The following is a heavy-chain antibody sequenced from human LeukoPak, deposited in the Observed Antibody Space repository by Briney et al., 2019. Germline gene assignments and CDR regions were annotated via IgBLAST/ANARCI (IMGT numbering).Heavy chain of an antibody. D-gene: IGHD5-12*01. V-gene: IGHV1-2*02. CDR1: GYSFTDYY. Sequence: ASVKVSYKASGYSFTDYYMHWVRQATGQGLEWMGWINPNSGGTNYAQKFQGRVTMNRDTSISTAYMELNRLRSDDTAVYYCALWEIVHYAFDFWGQGTMVTVSS. CDR3: ALWEIVHYAFDF. CDR2: INPNSGGT. J-gene: IGHJ3*01.